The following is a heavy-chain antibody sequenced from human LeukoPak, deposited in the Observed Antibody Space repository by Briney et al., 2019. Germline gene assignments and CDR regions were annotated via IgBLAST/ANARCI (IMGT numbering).Heavy chain of an antibody. CDR3: AKVVGYYLYYYMDV. CDR1: GFTFSSYA. J-gene: IGHJ6*03. Sequence: PGGSLRLSCAASGFTFSSYAMHWVRQAPGKGLEWVAVISYDGSYKYYADSVKGRFTISRDNSKNTLYLQMNSLRAEDTAVYYCAKVVGYYLYYYMDVWGKGTTVTVSS. CDR2: ISYDGSYK. D-gene: IGHD3-3*01. V-gene: IGHV3-30-3*01.